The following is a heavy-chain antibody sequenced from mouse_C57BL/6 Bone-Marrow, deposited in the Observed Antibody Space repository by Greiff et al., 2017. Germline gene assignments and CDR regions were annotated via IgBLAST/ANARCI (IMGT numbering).Heavy chain of an antibody. CDR1: GYTFTSYW. J-gene: IGHJ2*01. Sequence: QVQLQQSGAELAKPGASVKLSCKASGYTFTSYWMHWVKQRPGQGLEWIGYIYPSSGYTKYNQKFKDKATLPADKSSSTAYMQLSSLTYEDSAVYYCAREERCSFVDYWGQGTTLTVSS. CDR2: IYPSSGYT. V-gene: IGHV1-7*01. CDR3: AREERCSFVDY.